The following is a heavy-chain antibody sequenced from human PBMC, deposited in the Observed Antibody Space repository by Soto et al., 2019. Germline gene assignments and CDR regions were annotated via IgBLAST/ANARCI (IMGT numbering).Heavy chain of an antibody. V-gene: IGHV3-48*03. CDR1: GFTFSSYE. J-gene: IGHJ6*02. Sequence: HPGGSLRLSCAASGFTFSSYEMNWARQAPGKGLEWVSYISSSGSTIYYADSVKGRFTISRDNAKNSLYLQMNSLRAEDTAVYYCARGGYYDSSGYSNRLYYYGMDVWGQGTTVTVSS. D-gene: IGHD3-22*01. CDR2: ISSSGSTI. CDR3: ARGGYYDSSGYSNRLYYYGMDV.